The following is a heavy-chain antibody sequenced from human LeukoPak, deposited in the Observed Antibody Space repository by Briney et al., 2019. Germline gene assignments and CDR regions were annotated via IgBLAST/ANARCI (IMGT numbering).Heavy chain of an antibody. V-gene: IGHV3-30-3*01. D-gene: IGHD3-10*01. CDR1: GFTFSSYA. CDR3: VREPQGESFDY. Sequence: GGSLRLSCAASGFTFSSYAMHWVRQAPGKGLEWAAVISSDGNTQYYADSVEGRFTISRDNSNNTLSLQMNSLRAEDTALYYCVREPQGESFDYWGQGTLVTVSS. J-gene: IGHJ4*02. CDR2: ISSDGNTQ.